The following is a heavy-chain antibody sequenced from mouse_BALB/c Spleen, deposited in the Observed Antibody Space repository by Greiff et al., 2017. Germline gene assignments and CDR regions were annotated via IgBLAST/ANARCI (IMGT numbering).Heavy chain of an antibody. D-gene: IGHD1-1*01. CDR1: GYTFTNYW. CDR2: IYPGGGYT. V-gene: IGHV1-63*01. J-gene: IGHJ2*01. Sequence: QVQLKESGAELVRPGTSVKISCKASGYTFTNYWLGWVKQRPGHGLEWIGDIYPGGGYTNYKEKFKGKATLTADKSSSTAYMQLSSLTSEDSAVYYCARWRGYYYGSFDYWGQGTTLTVSS. CDR3: ARWRGYYYGSFDY.